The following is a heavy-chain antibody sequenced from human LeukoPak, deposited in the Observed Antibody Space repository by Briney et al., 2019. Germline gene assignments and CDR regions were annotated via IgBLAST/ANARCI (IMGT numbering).Heavy chain of an antibody. CDR3: GGSGSYPEHYFDY. V-gene: IGHV4-4*07. Sequence: SETVSLTCSVSGGTISSYYWSWIRQPAGKGLEWIGRIYTSGSTNYNPSLKSRVTMSVDTSKNQFSLKLSSVTAADTAVYYCGGSGSYPEHYFDYWGQGTLVTVSS. J-gene: IGHJ4*02. CDR1: GGTISSYY. D-gene: IGHD3-10*01. CDR2: IYTSGST.